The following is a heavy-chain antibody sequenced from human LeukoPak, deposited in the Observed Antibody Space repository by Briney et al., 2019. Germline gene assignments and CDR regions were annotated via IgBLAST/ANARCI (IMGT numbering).Heavy chain of an antibody. Sequence: GGSLRLSCATPGFSYTTYEMNWVRQAPGKGLEWVSFISSSGNTIYYADSVKGRFTISRDNAKNSLYLQMNSLRAEDTAVYYCARDYGGSSPFDYWGQGTLVTVSS. CDR2: ISSSGNTI. CDR1: GFSYTTYE. D-gene: IGHD4-23*01. CDR3: ARDYGGSSPFDY. J-gene: IGHJ4*02. V-gene: IGHV3-48*03.